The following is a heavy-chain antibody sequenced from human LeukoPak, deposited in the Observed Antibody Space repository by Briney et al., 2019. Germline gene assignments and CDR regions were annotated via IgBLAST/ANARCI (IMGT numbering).Heavy chain of an antibody. CDR1: GGSISSYY. J-gene: IGHJ4*02. CDR3: ARVSRPRYDY. D-gene: IGHD3-9*01. V-gene: IGHV4-39*07. CDR2: IYYSGST. Sequence: SETLSLTCTVSGGSISSYYWGWIRQPPGKGLEWIGSIYYSGSTYYNPSLKSRVTISVDTSKNQFSLKLSSVTAAGTAVYYCARVSRPRYDYWGQGTLVTVSS.